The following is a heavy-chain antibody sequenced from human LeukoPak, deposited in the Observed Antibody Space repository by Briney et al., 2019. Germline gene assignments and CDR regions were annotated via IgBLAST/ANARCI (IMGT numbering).Heavy chain of an antibody. CDR2: ISYDGSNK. J-gene: IGHJ4*02. V-gene: IGHV3-30-3*01. Sequence: PGGSLRLSCAASGFTFSSYAMHWVRQAPGKGLEWVAVISYDGSNKYYADSVKGRFTISRDNSKNTLYVQMNSLRVEDTAVYCCARDRFCSTTSCYPGFFDYWGQGTLVTVSS. D-gene: IGHD2-2*01. CDR1: GFTFSSYA. CDR3: ARDRFCSTTSCYPGFFDY.